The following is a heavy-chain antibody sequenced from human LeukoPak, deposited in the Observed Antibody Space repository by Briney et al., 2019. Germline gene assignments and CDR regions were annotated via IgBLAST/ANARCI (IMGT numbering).Heavy chain of an antibody. J-gene: IGHJ4*02. D-gene: IGHD6-13*01. CDR2: IRSGGIDE. V-gene: IGHV3-30*02. CDR3: AKMQGIAATGDIPY. CDR1: TFTFSNYG. Sequence: PGGSLTLSCAASTFTFSNYGMHWVRQAPCKGLEWVAFIRSGGIDEYYADSVRGRFTISRDNSKNTLYLQMNSLRVEDTAVYYCAKMQGIAATGDIPYWGQGTLVTVSS.